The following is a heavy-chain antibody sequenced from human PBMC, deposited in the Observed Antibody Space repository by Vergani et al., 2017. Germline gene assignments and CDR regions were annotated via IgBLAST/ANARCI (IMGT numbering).Heavy chain of an antibody. CDR1: GLTFSHFG. V-gene: IGHV3-30*02. CDR3: AKYFRDSTDGLPDS. D-gene: IGHD2/OR15-2a*01. J-gene: IGHJ4*02. CDR2: IGKDGINT. Sequence: QVQLVESAGGVVQPGGSLRLPCAASGLTFSHFGMHWIRQAPGKGLEWLAYIGKDGINTRYRDAVKGRFTVSRDNSKDILYLQMDSLRIADTAIYYCAKYFRDSTDGLPDSWGPGTLVIVSS.